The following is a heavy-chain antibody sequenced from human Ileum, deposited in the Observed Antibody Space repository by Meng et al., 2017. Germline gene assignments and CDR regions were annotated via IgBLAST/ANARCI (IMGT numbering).Heavy chain of an antibody. J-gene: IGHJ5*02. D-gene: IGHD3-10*01. Sequence: VHLLEPRPGLVRPPQTLSLTSTASGDSLSSGPYYWSWIRQPAGEGLDWLGRISASGTTNYNTSLNNRVTISLDTSKNQFSLKLSSVTAADTAVYYCARSSGTYYSWWFDPWGQGTLVTVSS. CDR2: ISASGTT. CDR1: GDSLSSGPYY. V-gene: IGHV4-61*02. CDR3: ARSSGTYYSWWFDP.